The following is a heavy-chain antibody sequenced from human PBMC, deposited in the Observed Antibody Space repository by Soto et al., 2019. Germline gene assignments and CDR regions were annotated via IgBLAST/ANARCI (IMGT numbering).Heavy chain of an antibody. V-gene: IGHV4-31*03. CDR3: AGIYSGSPGGTLRY. CDR2: IYYSGST. D-gene: IGHD1-26*01. Sequence: QVQLQESGPGLVKPSQTLSLTCTVSGGSISSGGYYWSWNRQHPGKGLEWIGYIYYSGSTYYNPSLKSRVTISVDTSKNQFSLKLSSVTAADTAVYYCAGIYSGSPGGTLRYWGQGTLVTVSS. CDR1: GGSISSGGYY. J-gene: IGHJ4*02.